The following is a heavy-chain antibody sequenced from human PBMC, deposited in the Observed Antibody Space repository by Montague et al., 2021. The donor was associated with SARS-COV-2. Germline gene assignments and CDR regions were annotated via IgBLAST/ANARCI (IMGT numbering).Heavy chain of an antibody. CDR3: ARLGDGVVPSPILGVGPYYSYYYMDV. CDR1: GGSFSGYY. V-gene: IGHV4-34*01. CDR2: INHGGST. D-gene: IGHD3-10*01. J-gene: IGHJ6*03. Sequence: SETRSLTCAVHGGSFSGYYWNWIRQRPGKGLEWIGEINHGGSTDYNPSLKNRLTISADTSKNQFSLKLTSVAAADTAVYYCARLGDGVVPSPILGVGPYYSYYYMDVWGKGTTVTVSS.